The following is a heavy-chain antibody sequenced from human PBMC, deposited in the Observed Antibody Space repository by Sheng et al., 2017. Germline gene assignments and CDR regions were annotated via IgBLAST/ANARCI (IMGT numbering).Heavy chain of an antibody. Sequence: QVQLVQSGAEVKKPGSSVKVSCKASGGTFSSYAISWVRQAPGQGLEWMGGIIPIFGTANYAQKFQGRVTITADESTSTAYMELSSLRSEDTAVYYCARDLKRLRLGELSPYRYYGMDVWDQGP. D-gene: IGHD3-16*02. CDR2: IIPIFGTA. CDR1: GGTFSSYA. J-gene: IGHJ6*02. CDR3: ARDLKRLRLGELSPYRYYGMDV. V-gene: IGHV1-69*01.